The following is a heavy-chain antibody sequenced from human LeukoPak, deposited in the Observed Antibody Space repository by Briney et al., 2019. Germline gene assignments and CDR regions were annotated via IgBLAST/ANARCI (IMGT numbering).Heavy chain of an antibody. Sequence: SVKVSCKVSGYTLTELSMYWVRQAPGQGLEWMGRIIPIFGTANYAQKFQGRVTITTDESTSTAYMELSSLRSEDTAVYYCARDGDRGEYYYYMDVWGKGTTVTVSS. CDR1: GYTLTELS. J-gene: IGHJ6*03. D-gene: IGHD4-17*01. CDR2: IIPIFGTA. CDR3: ARDGDRGEYYYYMDV. V-gene: IGHV1-69*05.